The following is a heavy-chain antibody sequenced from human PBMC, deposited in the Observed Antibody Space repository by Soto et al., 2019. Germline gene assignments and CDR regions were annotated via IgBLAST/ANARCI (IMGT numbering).Heavy chain of an antibody. J-gene: IGHJ6*02. Sequence: QVQLQESGPGLVKPSGTLSLTCAVSGGSISSNYWWTWVRRPPGKGLEWIGEIYHTGSTNYKSSLKGRVTISIDKAKNQFSLRLSSVTAADTAVYYCARDHYYATTGNFGPGDYGLDVWGQGTTVTVSS. CDR1: GGSISSNYW. CDR3: ARDHYYATTGNFGPGDYGLDV. V-gene: IGHV4-4*02. CDR2: IYHTGST. D-gene: IGHD3-10*01.